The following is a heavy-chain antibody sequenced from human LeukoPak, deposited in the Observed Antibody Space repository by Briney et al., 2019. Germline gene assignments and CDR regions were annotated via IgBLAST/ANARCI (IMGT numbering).Heavy chain of an antibody. CDR3: ARERVVVVVPAAMEYYYYGMDV. Sequence: PGGSLRLSCAASGFTFSSYAMSWVRQAPGKGLEWVSAISGSGGSTYYADSVKGRFTISRDNSKNTLYLQMNSLRAEDTAVYYCARERVVVVVPAAMEYYYYGMDVWGKGTTVTVSS. V-gene: IGHV3-23*01. CDR1: GFTFSSYA. J-gene: IGHJ6*04. CDR2: ISGSGGST. D-gene: IGHD2-2*01.